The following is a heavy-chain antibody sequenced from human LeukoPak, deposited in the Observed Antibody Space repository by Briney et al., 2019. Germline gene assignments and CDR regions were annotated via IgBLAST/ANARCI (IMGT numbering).Heavy chain of an antibody. J-gene: IGHJ4*02. V-gene: IGHV3-23*01. CDR2: ISGSGGST. CDR3: AKSRIVVVTPAYFDY. Sequence: GGSLRLSCAASGFTFSSYAMSWVRQAPGKGLEWVSAISGSGGSTYYADSVKGRFTVSRDNSKNTLYLQRNSLRAEDTAVYYCAKSRIVVVTPAYFDYWGQGTLVTVSS. D-gene: IGHD2-21*02. CDR1: GFTFSSYA.